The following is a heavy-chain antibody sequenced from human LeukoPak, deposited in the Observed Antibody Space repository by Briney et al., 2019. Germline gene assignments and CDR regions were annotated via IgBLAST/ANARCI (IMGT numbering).Heavy chain of an antibody. CDR1: GFTLSDYF. D-gene: IGHD3/OR15-3a*01. Sequence: GGSLRLSCAASGFTLSDYFMSWIRQAPGKGLEWVSYSSSSGSTIYYADSVKGRFAISRDNAKNSLYLQMNSLRAEDTAVYYCARRRDFIDYWGQGTLVTVSS. V-gene: IGHV3-11*01. J-gene: IGHJ4*02. CDR3: ARRRDFIDY. CDR2: SSSSGSTI.